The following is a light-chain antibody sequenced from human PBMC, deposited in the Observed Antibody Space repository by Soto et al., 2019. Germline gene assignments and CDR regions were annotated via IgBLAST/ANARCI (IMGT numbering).Light chain of an antibody. CDR3: RQYSIWRT. V-gene: IGKV3-15*01. Sequence: EREMPQSPPTLSLAPGESVPLSCRASERVSTNLAWYQQKAGQAPRLLIYGASTRATGIPARFSGSGSGTEFTLTISGLQSEDFAVYYCRQYSIWRTFGQGTKVDI. J-gene: IGKJ1*01. CDR2: GAS. CDR1: ERVSTN.